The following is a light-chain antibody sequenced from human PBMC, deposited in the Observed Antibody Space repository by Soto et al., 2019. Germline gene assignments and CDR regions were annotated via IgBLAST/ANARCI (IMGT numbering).Light chain of an antibody. V-gene: IGKV3-15*01. CDR1: QSVSTN. CDR2: GAS. Sequence: EIVMTQSPGTLSVSPGERATLSCRASQSVSTNLAWYQQKPGQAPRLLIYGASTRATGIPARFSGSGSGTEFTLTISSLKSEDFAVYYCQQYNNWPQWTFGQGTKVEIK. CDR3: QQYNNWPQWT. J-gene: IGKJ1*01.